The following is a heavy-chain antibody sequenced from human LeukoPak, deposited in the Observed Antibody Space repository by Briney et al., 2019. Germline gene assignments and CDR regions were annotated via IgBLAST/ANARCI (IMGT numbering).Heavy chain of an antibody. CDR1: GSSIRDNYY. J-gene: IGHJ5*02. D-gene: IGHD3-3*01. CDR2: VFYSGST. V-gene: IGHV4-38-2*02. Sequence: SETLSLTCTIIGSSIRDNYYWGWIRRPPGKGLEWIGSVFYSGSTYYNPSLKSRVTLSVDTSNNIFSLKLRSVTAADTAVYYCARHNYYHFWSTLNWLDPWGQGALVTVSS. CDR3: ARHNYYHFWSTLNWLDP.